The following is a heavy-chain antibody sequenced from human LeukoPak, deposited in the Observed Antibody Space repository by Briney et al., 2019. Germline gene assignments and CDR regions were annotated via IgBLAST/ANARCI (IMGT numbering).Heavy chain of an antibody. J-gene: IGHJ4*02. CDR3: AKSGGSGYVYYFDY. D-gene: IGHD3-3*01. CDR2: ISGSGGST. V-gene: IGHV3-23*01. Sequence: PGGSLRLSCAASGFTFSSYAMSWVRQAPGKGLEWVSAISGSGGSTYYADSVKGRLTISRDNSKNTLYLQMNSLRAEDTAVYYCAKSGGSGYVYYFDYWGQGTLVTVSS. CDR1: GFTFSSYA.